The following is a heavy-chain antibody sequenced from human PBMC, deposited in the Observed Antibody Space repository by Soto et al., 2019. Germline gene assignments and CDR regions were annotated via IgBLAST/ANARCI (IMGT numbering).Heavy chain of an antibody. CDR1: GYSFTDYH. J-gene: IGHJ6*02. D-gene: IGHD2-8*01. V-gene: IGHV1-2*04. Sequence: ASVKVSCKASGYSFTDYHIHWGRQAPGQGLECLGGINPKGGGTSTAQKFQGWVTMTRDRSISTVYMELTRLRSDDTAVYFCARGHSTDCSNGVCSFFYNHEMDVWGQGTTVTVSS. CDR2: INPKGGGT. CDR3: ARGHSTDCSNGVCSFFYNHEMDV.